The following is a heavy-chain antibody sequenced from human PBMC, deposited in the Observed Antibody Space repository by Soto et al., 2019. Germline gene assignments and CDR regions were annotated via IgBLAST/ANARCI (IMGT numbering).Heavy chain of an antibody. J-gene: IGHJ4*02. CDR3: ARDRSNIAARGVFDY. D-gene: IGHD6-6*01. V-gene: IGHV3-21*01. CDR2: ISSSSSYI. Sequence: PGGSLRLSCAASGFTFSSYSMNWIRQAQGKGLEWVSSISSSSSYIYYADSVKGRFTISRDNAKNSLYLQMNSLRAEDTAVYYCARDRSNIAARGVFDYWGQGTLVTVSS. CDR1: GFTFSSYS.